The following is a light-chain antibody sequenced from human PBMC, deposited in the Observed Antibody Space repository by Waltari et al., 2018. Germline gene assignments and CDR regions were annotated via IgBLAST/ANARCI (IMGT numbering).Light chain of an antibody. CDR3: QQYDTSSWT. CDR1: QSVSIW. Sequence: DVQMNQSPSTLSASVGDRVTIPCRASQSVSIWLTWYQQKPGKAPKLLIYQASTLHTGVPSRFSGSGSGTEFTLTISSLQPDDFATYYCQQYDTSSWTFGQGTKVDIK. CDR2: QAS. J-gene: IGKJ1*01. V-gene: IGKV1-5*03.